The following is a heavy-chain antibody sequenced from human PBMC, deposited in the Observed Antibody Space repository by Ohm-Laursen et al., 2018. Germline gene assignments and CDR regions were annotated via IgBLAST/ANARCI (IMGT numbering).Heavy chain of an antibody. J-gene: IGHJ6*02. D-gene: IGHD1-26*01. Sequence: GASVKVSCKASGYTFTDYYMHWARQAPGQGLEWMGWISPNSGGTDYAQKFQGRVTMTRDTSISTAYMELSRLISDDTAVFYCARGGQYSGSYSSYYYAMDVWGQGTTVTVSS. CDR1: GYTFTDYY. CDR2: ISPNSGGT. V-gene: IGHV1-2*02. CDR3: ARGGQYSGSYSSYYYAMDV.